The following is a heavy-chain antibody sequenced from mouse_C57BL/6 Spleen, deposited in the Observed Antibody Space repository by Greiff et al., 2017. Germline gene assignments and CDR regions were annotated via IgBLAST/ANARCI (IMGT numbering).Heavy chain of an antibody. CDR3: AREGSGRFDY. D-gene: IGHD3-2*02. Sequence: QVQLQQPGAELVKPGASVKLSCKASGYTFTSYWMHWVKQRPGQGLEWIGMIHPNSGSSNYNEKFKSKATLTVDKSSSTAYMQLSSLTSEDSAVYYCAREGSGRFDYWGQGTTLTVSS. CDR2: IHPNSGSS. V-gene: IGHV1-64*01. J-gene: IGHJ2*01. CDR1: GYTFTSYW.